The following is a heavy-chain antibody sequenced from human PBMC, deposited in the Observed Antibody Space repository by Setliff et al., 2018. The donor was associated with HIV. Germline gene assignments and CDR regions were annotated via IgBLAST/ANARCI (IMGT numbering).Heavy chain of an antibody. CDR3: ARDPHYFDTSGYYSYFYFDY. Sequence: PSETLSLTCTVSGGSITGHYWSWIRQPPGKGLEWIGYIHYSGSSNYNPSLKSRVSISLDTSKSQFSLKLTSVTAADTAVYFCARDPHYFDTSGYYSYFYFDYWGHGTLVTVSS. CDR1: GGSITGHY. CDR2: IHYSGSS. D-gene: IGHD3-22*01. V-gene: IGHV4-59*11. J-gene: IGHJ4*01.